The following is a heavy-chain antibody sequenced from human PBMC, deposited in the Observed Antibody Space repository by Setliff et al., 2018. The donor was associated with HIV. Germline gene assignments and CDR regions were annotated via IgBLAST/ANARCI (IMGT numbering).Heavy chain of an antibody. CDR1: GGTFTSHV. J-gene: IGHJ5*02. CDR2: IIPIFGTA. V-gene: IGHV1-69*05. Sequence: KVSCKSSGGTFTSHVFSWVRQAPGQGLQWMGGIIPIFGTASHAQKFQGRATITTDESTSTAYMELSSLRFEDTAMYYCARYAAAEIGPHWFDPWGQGTLVTVSS. CDR3: ARYAAAEIGPHWFDP. D-gene: IGHD6-13*01.